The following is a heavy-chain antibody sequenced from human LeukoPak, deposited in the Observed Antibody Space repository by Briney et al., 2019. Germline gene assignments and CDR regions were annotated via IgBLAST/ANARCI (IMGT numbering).Heavy chain of an antibody. D-gene: IGHD4-17*01. CDR1: EFSVGSNY. V-gene: IGHV4-39*01. J-gene: IGHJ6*03. CDR2: ISYSGSS. Sequence: GSLRLSCAASEFSVGSNYMTWVRQAPGKGLEWIGSISYSGSSYYNPSLKSRVTISVDTSKNQFSLKVNSVTAADTAVYYCARHHPTVTPYYMDVWGKGTTVTISS. CDR3: ARHHPTVTPYYMDV.